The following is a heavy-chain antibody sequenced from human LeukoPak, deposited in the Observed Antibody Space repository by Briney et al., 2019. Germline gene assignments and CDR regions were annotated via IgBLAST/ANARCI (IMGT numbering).Heavy chain of an antibody. CDR2: IYYTGNT. V-gene: IGHV4-39*01. D-gene: IGHD5-24*01. J-gene: IGHJ4*02. CDR1: GVSISSSYSY. Sequence: SETLSLTCTVSGVSISSSYSYWGWIRQPPGMGLEWIGSIYYTGNTYYNASLKSQVSISIDTSKNQFSLKLTSVTAADTAVYYCARHRSGWLQSSFDYWGQGTLVTVSS. CDR3: ARHRSGWLQSSFDY.